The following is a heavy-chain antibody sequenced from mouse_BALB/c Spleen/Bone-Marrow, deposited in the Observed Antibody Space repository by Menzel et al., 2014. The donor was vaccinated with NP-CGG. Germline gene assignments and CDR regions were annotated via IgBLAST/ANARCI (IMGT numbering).Heavy chain of an antibody. D-gene: IGHD1-1*01. CDR1: GFNIKDTY. CDR3: AGDYSFTY. V-gene: IGHV14-3*02. CDR2: IDPANGNT. Sequence: VQLQQPGAELVSPGASVRLSCTASGFNIKDTYIHWVMRRPEQGLEWIGRIDPANGNTKYDPKFQGKATITTDTSSNTASLQLSSLTSEDTAVYYCAGDYSFTYWGQGTLVTVSA. J-gene: IGHJ3*01.